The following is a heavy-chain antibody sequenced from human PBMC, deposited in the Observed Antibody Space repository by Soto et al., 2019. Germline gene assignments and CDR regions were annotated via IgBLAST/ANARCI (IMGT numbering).Heavy chain of an antibody. V-gene: IGHV4-59*08. J-gene: IGHJ4*02. CDR1: GGSISTYY. CDR3: ARSSTGTYPKFAY. Sequence: SETLSLTCTVSGGSISTYYWSWILQTPGKGLEWIGYIYFSGSTNYNPSLKSRVTISVDTSKNQFSLKLSSVTAADTALYYCARSSTGTYPKFAYWGQGTLVTVSS. D-gene: IGHD1-1*01. CDR2: IYFSGST.